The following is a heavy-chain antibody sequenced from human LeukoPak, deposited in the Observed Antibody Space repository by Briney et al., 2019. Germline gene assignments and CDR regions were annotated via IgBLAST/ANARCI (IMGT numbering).Heavy chain of an antibody. CDR2: IYYSGST. V-gene: IGHV4-39*07. D-gene: IGHD3-22*01. CDR3: ARDPWYYDSSGSGAFDI. CDR1: GGSISSSSYY. J-gene: IGHJ3*02. Sequence: SETLSLTCTVSGGSISSSSYYWGWIRQPPGKGLECIGSIYYSGSTYYNPSLKSRVTISVDTSKNQFSLKLSSVTAADTAVYYCARDPWYYDSSGSGAFDIWDQGTMVTVSS.